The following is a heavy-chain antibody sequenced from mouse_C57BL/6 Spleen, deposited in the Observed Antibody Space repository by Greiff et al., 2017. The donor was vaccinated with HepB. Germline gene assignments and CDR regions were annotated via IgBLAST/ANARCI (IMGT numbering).Heavy chain of an antibody. J-gene: IGHJ2*01. CDR2: IDPSDSYT. Sequence: QVQLKQPGAELVMPGASVKLSCKASGYTFTSYWMHWVKQMPGQGLEWIGEIDPSDSYTNYNQKFKGKSTLTGDKSSSTAYMQLSSLTSEDSAVYYCARDNGNFLDYWGQGTTHTVSS. CDR1: GYTFTSYW. CDR3: ARDNGNFLDY. D-gene: IGHD2-1*01. V-gene: IGHV1-69*01.